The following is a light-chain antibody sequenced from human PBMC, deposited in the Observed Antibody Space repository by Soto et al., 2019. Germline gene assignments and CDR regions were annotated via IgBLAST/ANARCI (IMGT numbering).Light chain of an antibody. V-gene: IGKV1-5*01. J-gene: IGKJ4*01. CDR1: QSISGW. Sequence: DIQMPQSPSTLSASVGDSVPITCRASQSISGWLAWYQQKPGKDPKLLISDASSLESGVPSRFSGSGSGTKFTLTISSLQPEDFATYYCNQYNSYHTFGGGSKVDIK. CDR2: DAS. CDR3: NQYNSYHT.